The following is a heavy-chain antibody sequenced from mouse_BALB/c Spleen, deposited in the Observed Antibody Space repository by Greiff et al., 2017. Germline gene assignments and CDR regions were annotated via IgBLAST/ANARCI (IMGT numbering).Heavy chain of an antibody. Sequence: DLVKPGASVKLSCKASGYTFTSYWINWIKQRPGQGLEWIGRIAPGSGSTYYNEMFKGKATLTVDTSSSTAYIQLSSLSSEDSAVYFRARQAPRDSSGHFAYGGQGTLVTVSA. CDR1: GYTFTSYW. J-gene: IGHJ3*01. CDR3: ARQAPRDSSGHFAY. CDR2: IAPGSGST. D-gene: IGHD3-2*01. V-gene: IGHV1S41*01.